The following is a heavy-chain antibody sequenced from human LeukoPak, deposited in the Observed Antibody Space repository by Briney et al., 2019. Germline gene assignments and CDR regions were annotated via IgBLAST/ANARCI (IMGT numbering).Heavy chain of an antibody. Sequence: SETLSLTCAVSGGSISSSNWWSWVRQPPGKGLEWIGEIYHSGSTNYNPSLKSRVTISVDTSKNQFTLKLSSVTAADTAVYYCARQGRYGDYLNWFDPWGQGTLVTVSS. J-gene: IGHJ5*02. CDR2: IYHSGST. CDR1: GGSISSSNW. V-gene: IGHV4-4*02. D-gene: IGHD4-17*01. CDR3: ARQGRYGDYLNWFDP.